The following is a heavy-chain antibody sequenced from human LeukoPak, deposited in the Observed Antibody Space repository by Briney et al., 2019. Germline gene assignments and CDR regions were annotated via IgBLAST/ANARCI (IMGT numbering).Heavy chain of an antibody. Sequence: SETLSLTCAVYGGSFGGYYWSWIRQPPGKGLEWIGEINHSGSTNYNPSLKSRVTISVDTSKNQFSLKLNSVTAADTAVYYCARGLTSCYDYWGQGTLVTVSS. CDR1: GGSFGGYY. V-gene: IGHV4-34*01. D-gene: IGHD2-2*01. CDR3: ARGLTSCYDY. J-gene: IGHJ4*02. CDR2: INHSGST.